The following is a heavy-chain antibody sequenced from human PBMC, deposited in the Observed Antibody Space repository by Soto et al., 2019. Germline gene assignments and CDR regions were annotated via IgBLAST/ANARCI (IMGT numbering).Heavy chain of an antibody. CDR2: IIPLFGTT. CDR3: AAELGFGKLSVV. D-gene: IGHD3-10*01. Sequence: QVQVVQYGVEVRRPGSSVKVSCKASGDTFKNCVISWVRQAPGQGLEWMGGIIPLFGTTDFAQRFQGRLTITTDESTTTAYMELSSLRSEDTATYYCAAELGFGKLSVVWGQGTTVIVSS. V-gene: IGHV1-69*01. J-gene: IGHJ6*02. CDR1: GDTFKNCV.